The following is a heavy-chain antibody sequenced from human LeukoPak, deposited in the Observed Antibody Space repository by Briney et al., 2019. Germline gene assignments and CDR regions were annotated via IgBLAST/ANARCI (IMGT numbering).Heavy chain of an antibody. J-gene: IGHJ6*02. CDR2: INHSGST. CDR1: GGSFSGYY. CDR3: ASQSIAVSYYYYGMDV. D-gene: IGHD6-19*01. Sequence: PSETLSLTCAVYGGSFSGYYWSWIRQPPGKGLEWSGEINHSGSTNYNPSLKSRVTISVDTSKNQFSLKLSSVTAADTAVYYCASQSIAVSYYYYGMDVWGQGTTVTVS. V-gene: IGHV4-34*01.